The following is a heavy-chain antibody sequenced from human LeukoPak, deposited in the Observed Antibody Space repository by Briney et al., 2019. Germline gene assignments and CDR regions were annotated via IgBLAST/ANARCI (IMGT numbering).Heavy chain of an antibody. CDR1: GFTFSSYA. J-gene: IGHJ4*02. CDR2: ISYDGSNK. Sequence: GRSLRLSCAASGFTFSSYAMHWVRQAPGKGLEWVAVISYDGSNKYYADSVKGRFTISRDNSKNTLCLQMNSLRAEDTAVYYCARGRYYDSSGLCEFDYWGQGTLVTVSS. D-gene: IGHD3-22*01. CDR3: ARGRYYDSSGLCEFDY. V-gene: IGHV3-30*04.